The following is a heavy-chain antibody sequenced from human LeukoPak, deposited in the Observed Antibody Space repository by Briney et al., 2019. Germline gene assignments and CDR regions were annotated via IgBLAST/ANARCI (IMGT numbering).Heavy chain of an antibody. V-gene: IGHV3-30*02. D-gene: IGHD3-22*01. CDR2: IRYDGSNK. CDR3: ARGGKVSYYYMDV. CDR1: GFTFSSYG. J-gene: IGHJ6*03. Sequence: PGGSLRLSCAASGFTFSSYGMHWVRQAPGKGPEWVAFIRYDGSNKYYADSVKGRFTISRDNSKNTLYLQMNSLRAEDTAVYYCARGGKVSYYYMDVWGKGTTVTVSS.